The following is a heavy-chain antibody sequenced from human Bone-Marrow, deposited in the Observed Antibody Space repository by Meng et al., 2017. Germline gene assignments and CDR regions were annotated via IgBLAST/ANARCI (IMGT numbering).Heavy chain of an antibody. CDR2: INGDGTST. CDR3: ASHVEMAPIDY. J-gene: IGHJ4*02. D-gene: IGHD5-24*01. V-gene: IGHV3-74*01. CDR1: GFTFSSYW. Sequence: GESLKISCAASGFTFSSYWMDWVRPAPGMGLVWVSRINGDGTSTSYADSVKGRFTISRDNAKNTLYLQMNSLRAEDTAVYYCASHVEMAPIDYWGQGTLVTVSS.